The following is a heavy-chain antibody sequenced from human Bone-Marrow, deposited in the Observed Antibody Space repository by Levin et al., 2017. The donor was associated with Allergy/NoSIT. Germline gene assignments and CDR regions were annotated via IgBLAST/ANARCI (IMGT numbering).Heavy chain of an antibody. J-gene: IGHJ4*02. CDR1: GFTFSSFD. V-gene: IGHV3-64*02. CDR3: ARKHDYGAKSDY. D-gene: IGHD4-23*01. CDR2: ISSSGGST. Sequence: GGSRRLSCAASGFTFSSFDMQWVRQAPGKGLEYVSGISSSGGSTYYADSVKGRFIISRDNSKNTLYLQMGSLRADDMAVYYCARKHDYGAKSDYWGQGTLVIVSS.